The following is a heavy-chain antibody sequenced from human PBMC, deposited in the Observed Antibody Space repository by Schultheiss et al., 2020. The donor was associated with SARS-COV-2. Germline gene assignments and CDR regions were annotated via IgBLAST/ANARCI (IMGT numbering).Heavy chain of an antibody. Sequence: SETLSLTCAVYGGSFSGYYWSWIRQPPGKGLEWIGYIYYSGSTNYNPSLKSRVTISVDTSKNQFSLKLSSVTAADTAVYYCARERYYDSSGYYLDYWGQGTLVTVSS. CDR1: GGSFSGYY. V-gene: IGHV4-59*01. CDR3: ARERYYDSSGYYLDY. D-gene: IGHD3-22*01. J-gene: IGHJ4*02. CDR2: IYYSGST.